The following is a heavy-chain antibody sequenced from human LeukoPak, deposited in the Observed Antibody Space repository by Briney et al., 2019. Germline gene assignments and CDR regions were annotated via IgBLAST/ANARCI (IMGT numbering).Heavy chain of an antibody. CDR2: IYSGGST. J-gene: IGHJ5*02. V-gene: IGHV3-53*01. CDR1: GFTVSSNY. CDR3: ARRRDNYDILTGYYFMSWFDP. Sequence: GGSLRLSCAASGFTVSSNYMSWVRQAPGKGLEWVSVIYSGGSTYYADSVKGRFTISRDNSKNTLYLQMNSLRAEDTAVYYCARRRDNYDILTGYYFMSWFDPWGQGTLVTVSS. D-gene: IGHD3-9*01.